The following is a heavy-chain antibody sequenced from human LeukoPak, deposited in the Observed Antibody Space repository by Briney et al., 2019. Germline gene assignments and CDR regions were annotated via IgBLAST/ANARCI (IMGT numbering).Heavy chain of an antibody. CDR3: ARGYSSSWLPEYFQH. CDR1: GGTFSSYA. J-gene: IGHJ1*01. V-gene: IGHV1-69*05. CDR2: IIPIFGTA. Sequence: GASVKVSCKASGGTFSSYAISWVRQAPGQGLEWMGRIIPIFGTANYAQKFLGRVTITTDESTRTAYMELSSLRSEDTAVYYCARGYSSSWLPEYFQHWGQGTLVTVSS. D-gene: IGHD6-13*01.